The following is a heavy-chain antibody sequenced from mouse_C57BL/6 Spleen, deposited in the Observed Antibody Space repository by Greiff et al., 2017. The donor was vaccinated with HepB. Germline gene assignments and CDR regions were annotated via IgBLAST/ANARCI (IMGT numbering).Heavy chain of an antibody. J-gene: IGHJ2*01. V-gene: IGHV1-76*01. CDR2: IYPGSGNT. CDR1: GYTFTDYY. D-gene: IGHD2-1*01. Sequence: QVQLQQSGAELVRSGASVKLSCKASGYTFTDYYINWVKQRPGQGLEWIARIYPGSGNTYYNEKFKGKATLTAEKSSSTAYMQLSSLTSEDSAVYFCAREGDGNYIYFDYWGQGTTLTVSS. CDR3: AREGDGNYIYFDY.